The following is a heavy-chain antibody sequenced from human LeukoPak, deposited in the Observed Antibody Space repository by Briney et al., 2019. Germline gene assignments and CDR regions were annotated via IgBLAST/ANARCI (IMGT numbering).Heavy chain of an antibody. CDR2: FDPEDGET. CDR3: ATDPPSSGYYTGFDY. D-gene: IGHD3-22*01. Sequence: APVKGSCKGSGYTLTELSMHWVRQAPGKGVEGMGGFDPEDGETIYAQKFQGRVTMTEDTSTDTAYMELSSLRSEDTAVYYCATDPPSSGYYTGFDYWGQGTLVTVSS. J-gene: IGHJ4*02. CDR1: GYTLTELS. V-gene: IGHV1-24*01.